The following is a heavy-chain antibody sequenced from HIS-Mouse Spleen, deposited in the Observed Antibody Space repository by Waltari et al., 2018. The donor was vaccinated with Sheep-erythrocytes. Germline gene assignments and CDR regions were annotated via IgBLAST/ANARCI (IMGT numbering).Heavy chain of an antibody. CDR2: ISSSSSYI. J-gene: IGHJ4*02. CDR1: GFTFVCYS. CDR3: ARDSGYDYFDY. V-gene: IGHV3-21*01. Sequence: EVQLVESGGGLVKPGGSLRLSCAAHGFTFVCYSMNWVRQAPGKGLEWVSSISSSSSYIYYADSVKGRFTISRDNAKNSLYLQMNSLRAEDTAVYYCARDSGYDYFDYWGQGTLVTVSS. D-gene: IGHD5-12*01.